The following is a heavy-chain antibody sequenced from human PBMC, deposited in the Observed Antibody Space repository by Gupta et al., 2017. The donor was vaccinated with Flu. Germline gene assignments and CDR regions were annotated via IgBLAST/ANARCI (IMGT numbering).Heavy chain of an antibody. V-gene: IGHV3-9*01. D-gene: IGHD5-12*01. CDR1: GFTFDDYA. CDR2: ISWNSFSI. Sequence: EVQLVESGGGLVQPGRSLRLSCAASGFTFDDYAMHWVRQAPGKGLEWVSGISWNSFSIGYADSVKGRFTISRDNAKNYLYLQMNSLRPEDTALYFCAKVAVATNDAFDVWGQGTMVTVSS. CDR3: AKVAVATNDAFDV. J-gene: IGHJ3*01.